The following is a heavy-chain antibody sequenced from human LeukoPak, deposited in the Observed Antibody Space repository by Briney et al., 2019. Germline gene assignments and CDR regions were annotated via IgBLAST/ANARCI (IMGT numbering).Heavy chain of an antibody. CDR2: INPSGGST. V-gene: IGHV1-46*01. D-gene: IGHD3-9*01. CDR3: ARGPDAHYDILTGYSYFYYYYMDV. CDR1: GYTFTSYY. Sequence: ASVKVSCKASGYTFTSYYMHWVRQAPGQGLEWMGIINPSGGSTSYAQKFQGRVTMTRDTSTSTVYMELSSLRSEDTAVYYCARGPDAHYDILTGYSYFYYYYMDVWGKGTTVTVSS. J-gene: IGHJ6*03.